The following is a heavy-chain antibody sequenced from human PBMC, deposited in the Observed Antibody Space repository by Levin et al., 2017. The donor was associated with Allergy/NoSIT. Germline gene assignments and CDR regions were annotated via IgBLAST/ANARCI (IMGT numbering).Heavy chain of an antibody. V-gene: IGHV4-59*01. J-gene: IGHJ3*01. CDR1: NDSINKKY. CDR3: ARATETYYSNSGGQKSWPGAFDL. D-gene: IGHD2-15*01. CDR2: IYSSGST. Sequence: SETLSLTCIVSNDSINKKYWHWIRQPPGKGLEWIGHIYSSGSTKYNPSLNGRVTISVDASKEQLYLRLNSVTAADTAIYYCARATETYYSNSGGQKSWPGAFDLWGQGTVVTVSS.